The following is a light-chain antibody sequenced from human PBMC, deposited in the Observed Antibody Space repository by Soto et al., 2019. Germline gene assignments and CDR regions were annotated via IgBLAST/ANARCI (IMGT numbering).Light chain of an antibody. V-gene: IGLV2-23*01. CDR3: CSNAAGSTYV. CDR2: EAS. Sequence: HSVLTRPASVSGSPGQSITISCTGTSSDVGSHNLVSWYQQFPGKAPKLIIFEASKRPSGVSNRFSGSKSGSTASLTISGLQAEDEADYYCCSNAAGSTYVFGSGTKVTVL. CDR1: SSDVGSHNL. J-gene: IGLJ1*01.